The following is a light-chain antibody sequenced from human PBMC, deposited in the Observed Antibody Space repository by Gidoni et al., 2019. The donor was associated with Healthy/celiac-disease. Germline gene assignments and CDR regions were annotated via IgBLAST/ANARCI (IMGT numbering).Light chain of an antibody. CDR1: QDISNY. V-gene: IGKV1-33*01. J-gene: IGKJ4*01. Sequence: DIQMTQSQASLSASVGDRVTITCQARQDISNYLNWYPQKPGKAPTLLIYDASHLETGVPSRFSGRGSGTDFTFTISSLQPEAIATYSCPQYDTLPPPTFGGGTKVEIQ. CDR3: PQYDTLPPPT. CDR2: DAS.